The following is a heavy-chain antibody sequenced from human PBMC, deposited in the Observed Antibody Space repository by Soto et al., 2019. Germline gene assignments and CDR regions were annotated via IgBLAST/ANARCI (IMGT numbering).Heavy chain of an antibody. CDR3: ARGVHYDSSGYYYFY. CDR1: GGTFNKYA. CDR2: IIPMFGTA. Sequence: GASVKVSCKASGGTFNKYAISWVRQAPGQGLEWMGGIIPMFGTANYAQKFQGRVTITADESTSTAYMELRSLRSEDTAVYYCARGVHYDSSGYYYFYWGPGTLVTVSS. D-gene: IGHD3-22*01. J-gene: IGHJ4*02. V-gene: IGHV1-69*13.